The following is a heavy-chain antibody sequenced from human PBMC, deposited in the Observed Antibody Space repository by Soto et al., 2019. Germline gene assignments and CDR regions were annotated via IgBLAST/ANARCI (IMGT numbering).Heavy chain of an antibody. D-gene: IGHD6-19*01. CDR2: ISISSSTV. Sequence: GXSLRLSCAASGFTFSSYSLIWFRQAPGKGLEWVSYISISSSTVYYADSVKGRFTISRDNAKNSLYLQMNSLRAEDTAVYYCARERSLAVAAPGYWGQGTLVTVSS. CDR3: ARERSLAVAAPGY. V-gene: IGHV3-48*01. J-gene: IGHJ4*02. CDR1: GFTFSSYS.